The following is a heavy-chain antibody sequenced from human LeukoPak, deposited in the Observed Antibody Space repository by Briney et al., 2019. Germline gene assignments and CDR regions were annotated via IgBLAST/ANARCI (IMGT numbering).Heavy chain of an antibody. Sequence: SETLSLTCTVSGYSISSGYYWGWIRQPPGKGLEWIGSIYHSGSTYYNPSLKSRVTISVDTSKNQFSLKLSSVTAADTAVYYCAGERGYYDSSGYYYDYWGQGTLVTVSS. CDR3: AGERGYYDSSGYYYDY. CDR1: GYSISSGYY. J-gene: IGHJ4*02. CDR2: IYHSGST. V-gene: IGHV4-38-2*02. D-gene: IGHD3-22*01.